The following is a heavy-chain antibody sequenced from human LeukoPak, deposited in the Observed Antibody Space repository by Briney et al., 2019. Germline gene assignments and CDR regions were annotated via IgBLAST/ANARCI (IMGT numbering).Heavy chain of an antibody. V-gene: IGHV3-7*03. CDR1: GFTFSGHW. D-gene: IGHD1-14*01. Sequence: GGSLRLSCAASGFTFSGHWMSWVRHAPGKGLEWVANINRGGSDKYYVDSVKGRFTISRDNANNLLYLQMNSLRGEDTAVYYCTRDRSRAEGDWREGTLVTVSS. CDR3: TRDRSRAEGD. J-gene: IGHJ4*02. CDR2: INRGGSDK.